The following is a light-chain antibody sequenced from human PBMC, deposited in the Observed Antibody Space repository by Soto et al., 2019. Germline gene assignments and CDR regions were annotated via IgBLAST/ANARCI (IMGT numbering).Light chain of an antibody. Sequence: DIQMTQSPSSLSASVGDRVSITCQASQDISTFLNWYQQKPGQAPKLLIYDASNLETGVPSRFSGTGSGTDFTLTITSLQSEDVAAYDCQQFEDLPLSFGPGTTVDI. CDR2: DAS. V-gene: IGKV1-33*01. J-gene: IGKJ3*01. CDR1: QDISTF. CDR3: QQFEDLPLS.